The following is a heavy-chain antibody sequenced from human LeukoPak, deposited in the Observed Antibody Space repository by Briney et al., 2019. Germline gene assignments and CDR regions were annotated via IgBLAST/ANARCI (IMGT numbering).Heavy chain of an antibody. CDR1: GGSISNYY. CDR2: ISYSGST. Sequence: PSETLSLTCTVSGGSISNYYWNWIRQPPGKGLEWIGDISYSGSTRYNPSLKSRVTMSVDTSKNQFSLKLTSVTAADTAVYYCSRHVAGDYGYWFDPWGLGTLVTVSS. D-gene: IGHD4-17*01. CDR3: SRHVAGDYGYWFDP. V-gene: IGHV4-59*01. J-gene: IGHJ5*02.